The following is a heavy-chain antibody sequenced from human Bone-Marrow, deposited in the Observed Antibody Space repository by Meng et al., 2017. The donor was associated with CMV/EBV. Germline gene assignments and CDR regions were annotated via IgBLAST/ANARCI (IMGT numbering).Heavy chain of an antibody. D-gene: IGHD3-10*01. V-gene: IGHV4-39*07. CDR3: ARENDAGYYFDY. J-gene: IGHJ4*02. CDR1: GFTFSSYS. Sequence: GSLRFSCAASGFTFSSYSMNWVRQPPGKGLEWIGSIYYSGSTYYNPSLKSRVTISVDTSKNQFSLKLSSVTAADTAVYYCARENDAGYYFDYWGQGTLVTVSS. CDR2: IYYSGST.